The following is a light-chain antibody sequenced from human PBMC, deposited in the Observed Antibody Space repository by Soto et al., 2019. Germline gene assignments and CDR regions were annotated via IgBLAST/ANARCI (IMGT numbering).Light chain of an antibody. J-gene: IGKJ3*01. Sequence: EIVLTQSPGTLSLSPGERATLSCRASQSVSVNSLAWYQQKGGQAPRLLIYAASTRATGVPDRFSGTGSGKDFALTISRLETDDSAVYYCQQYGGSPFTLGPGTKVDIK. V-gene: IGKV3-20*01. CDR1: QSVSVNS. CDR3: QQYGGSPFT. CDR2: AAS.